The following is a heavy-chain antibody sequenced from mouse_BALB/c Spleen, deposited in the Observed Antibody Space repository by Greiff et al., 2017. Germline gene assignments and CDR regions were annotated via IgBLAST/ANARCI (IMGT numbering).Heavy chain of an antibody. D-gene: IGHD4-1*01. CDR1: GYSITSDYA. V-gene: IGHV3-2*02. Sequence: EVQLQESGPGLVKPSQSLSLTCTVTGYSITSDYAWNWIRQFPGNKLEWMGYISYSGSTSYNPSLKSRISITRDTSKNQFFLQLNSVTTEDTATYYCARRLGGYYFDYWGQGTTLTVSS. CDR2: ISYSGST. CDR3: ARRLGGYYFDY. J-gene: IGHJ2*01.